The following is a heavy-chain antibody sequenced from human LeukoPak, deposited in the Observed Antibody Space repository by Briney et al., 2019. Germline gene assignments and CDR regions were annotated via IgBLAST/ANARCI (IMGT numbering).Heavy chain of an antibody. J-gene: IGHJ4*02. CDR3: ARVGVIAVAGTLDY. V-gene: IGHV3-9*01. Sequence: GRSLRLSCAASGFTFGDYAMHWVRQAPGKGLEWVSGISWNSGSIGYADSVKGRVTISRDNAKNSLYLQMNSLRAEDAALYYCARVGVIAVAGTLDYWGQGTLVTVSS. CDR2: ISWNSGSI. CDR1: GFTFGDYA. D-gene: IGHD6-19*01.